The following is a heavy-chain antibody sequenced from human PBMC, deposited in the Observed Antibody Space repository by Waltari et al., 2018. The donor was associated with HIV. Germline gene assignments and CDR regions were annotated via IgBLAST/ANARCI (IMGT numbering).Heavy chain of an antibody. CDR1: GYTFSGYY. Sequence: QVQLVQSGAEVKKPGASVKVSCKASGYTFSGYYIHWVRQAPGQGLEWMGWINPYSGGAKYVQECQGRVTMTRDTSISTAYMELRSLRSDDTAVFFCARAVTVTTRKNKWFDTWGQGTLVTVSS. V-gene: IGHV1-2*02. D-gene: IGHD4-17*01. CDR3: ARAVTVTTRKNKWFDT. J-gene: IGHJ5*02. CDR2: INPYSGGA.